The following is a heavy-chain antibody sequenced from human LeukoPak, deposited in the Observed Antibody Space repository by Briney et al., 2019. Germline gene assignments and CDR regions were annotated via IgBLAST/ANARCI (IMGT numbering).Heavy chain of an antibody. CDR3: ARDFRFLEDY. J-gene: IGHJ4*02. Sequence: GGSLRLSCAASGFTFSSYAMSWVRQAPGKGLECVSAISGSGGSTYYADSVKGRFTISRDNAKNSLYLQMNSLRAEDTAVYYCARDFRFLEDYWGQGTLVTVSS. V-gene: IGHV3-23*01. D-gene: IGHD3-3*01. CDR2: ISGSGGST. CDR1: GFTFSSYA.